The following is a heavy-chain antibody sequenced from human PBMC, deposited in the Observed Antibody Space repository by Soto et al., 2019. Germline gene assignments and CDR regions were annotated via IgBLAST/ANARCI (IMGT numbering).Heavy chain of an antibody. CDR2: VDPTDSDT. CDR3: ARHIGQHYGMDV. CDR1: GYSFTSYW. D-gene: IGHD1-26*01. J-gene: IGHJ6*02. V-gene: IGHV5-51*01. Sequence: GESLKISSKGSGYSFTSYWISWVRQMPGKGLEWMGRVDPTDSDTRYSPSFQGQVTISADKSISTAYLQWSSLKASDTAMYYCARHIGQHYGMDVWGQGTTVTVS.